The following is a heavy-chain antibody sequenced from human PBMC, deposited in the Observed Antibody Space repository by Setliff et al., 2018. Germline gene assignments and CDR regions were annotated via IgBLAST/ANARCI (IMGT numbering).Heavy chain of an antibody. CDR1: GYSFISYD. J-gene: IGHJ4*02. V-gene: IGHV1-8*01. CDR2: MNPERHNT. CDR3: VRNPLGPEASTPGGY. D-gene: IGHD3-16*01. Sequence: ASVKVSCKASGYSFISYDINWVRQAPGQGLEWMGWMNPERHNTGYAQKFQGRVTMTGHASINTAYMELTSLTSEDTAVYYYVRNPLGPEASTPGGYWGQGTLVTVSS.